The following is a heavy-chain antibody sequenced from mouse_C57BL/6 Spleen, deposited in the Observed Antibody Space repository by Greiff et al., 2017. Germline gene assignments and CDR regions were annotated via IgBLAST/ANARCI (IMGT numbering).Heavy chain of an antibody. J-gene: IGHJ4*01. Sequence: QVHVKQSGPGLVQPSQSLSITCTVSGFSLPSYGVHWVRQSPGKGLEWLGVIWRGGSTDYNAAFMSRLSITKDNSKSQVFFKMNSLQADDTAISXCAKTPPDGYYGPYDYAMDYWGQGTSVTVSS. D-gene: IGHD2-3*01. V-gene: IGHV2-5*01. CDR1: GFSLPSYG. CDR2: IWRGGST. CDR3: AKTPPDGYYGPYDYAMDY.